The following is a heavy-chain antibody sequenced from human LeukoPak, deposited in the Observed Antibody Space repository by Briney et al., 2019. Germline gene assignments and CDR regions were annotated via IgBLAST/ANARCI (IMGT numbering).Heavy chain of an antibody. V-gene: IGHV4-39*07. J-gene: IGHJ4*02. CDR1: GGSISSSGYY. Sequence: PSETLSLTCTVSGGSISSSGYYWGWIRQPPGKGLEWIGSIYYSGSTYYNPSLKSRVTISVDTSKNQFSLKLSSVTAADTAVYYCARRYCSSTSCYTDPGIFDYWGQGTLVTVSS. D-gene: IGHD2-2*01. CDR2: IYYSGST. CDR3: ARRYCSSTSCYTDPGIFDY.